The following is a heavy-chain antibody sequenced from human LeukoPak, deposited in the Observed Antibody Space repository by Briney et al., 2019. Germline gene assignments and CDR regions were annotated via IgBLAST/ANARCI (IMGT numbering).Heavy chain of an antibody. CDR1: GFTFSSYW. CDR2: IKQDGSEK. Sequence: GGSLSLSCAASGFTFSSYWMSWVRQAPGKGLEWVANIKQDGSEKYYVDSVKGRFTISRDNAKNSLYLQMNSLRAEDTAVYYCARDFVEGCSSTSCYTNWFDPWGQGTLVTVSS. J-gene: IGHJ5*02. V-gene: IGHV3-7*01. CDR3: ARDFVEGCSSTSCYTNWFDP. D-gene: IGHD2-2*02.